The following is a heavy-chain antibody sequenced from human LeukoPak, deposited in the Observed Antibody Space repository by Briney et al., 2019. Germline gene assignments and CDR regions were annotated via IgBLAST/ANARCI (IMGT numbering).Heavy chain of an antibody. D-gene: IGHD5-24*01. Sequence: PGGSLRLSCAASGFTFTTYAMTWVRQAPGKGLEWVSTIGGDGGSTYSADSVNGRFTISRDNSENILYLQMNSLRAEDTAVYYCAKDRDGKYRTFIDYWGQGTLVTVSS. CDR3: AKDRDGKYRTFIDY. CDR2: IGGDGGST. J-gene: IGHJ4*02. CDR1: GFTFTTYA. V-gene: IGHV3-23*01.